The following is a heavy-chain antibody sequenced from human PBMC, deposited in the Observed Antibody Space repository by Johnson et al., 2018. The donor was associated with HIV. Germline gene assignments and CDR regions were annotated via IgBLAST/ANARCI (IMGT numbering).Heavy chain of an antibody. CDR2: ISYDGSDK. V-gene: IGHV3-30*03. Sequence: MQLVESGGGVVQPGRSLRLSCAASGFTFSSYGMNWVRQAPGKGLEWVAVISYDGSDKYYADSVKGRFTISRDNSKNTLYLQMNSLRAEDTALYYCAREGIAARPGAFDIWGQGTMVTVSS. D-gene: IGHD6-6*01. CDR3: AREGIAARPGAFDI. J-gene: IGHJ3*02. CDR1: GFTFSSYG.